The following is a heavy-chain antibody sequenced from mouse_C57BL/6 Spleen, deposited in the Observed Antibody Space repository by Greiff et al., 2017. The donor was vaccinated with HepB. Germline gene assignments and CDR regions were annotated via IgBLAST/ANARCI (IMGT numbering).Heavy chain of an antibody. CDR3: ARGVYYYGIWYFDV. D-gene: IGHD1-1*01. V-gene: IGHV1-52*01. CDR1: GYTFTSYW. CDR2: IDPSDSET. J-gene: IGHJ1*03. Sequence: QVQLKEPGAELVRPGSSVKLSCKASGYTFTSYWMHWVKQRPIQGLEWIGNIDPSDSETHYNQKFKDKATLTVDKSSSTAYMQLSSLTSEDSAVYYCARGVYYYGIWYFDVWGTGTTVTVSS.